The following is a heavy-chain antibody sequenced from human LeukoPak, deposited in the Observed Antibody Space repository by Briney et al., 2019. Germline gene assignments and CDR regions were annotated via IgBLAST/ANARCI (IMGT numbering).Heavy chain of an antibody. CDR2: TTSDGAFT. D-gene: IGHD5-24*01. J-gene: IGHJ4*02. CDR1: GFTFRNYA. Sequence: GGSLRLSCAASGFTFRNYAMTWVRQAPGKGLEWVSSTTSDGAFTHYADSVTGRLTISRDNSKNTLYLQLNSLRAEDTAIYYCAKVERRDGHTQGYFDNWGQGTLVTVSS. CDR3: AKVERRDGHTQGYFDN. V-gene: IGHV3-23*01.